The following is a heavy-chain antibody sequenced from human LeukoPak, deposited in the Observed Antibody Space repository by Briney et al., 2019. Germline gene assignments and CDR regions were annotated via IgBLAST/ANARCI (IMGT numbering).Heavy chain of an antibody. Sequence: GGSLRLSCAASGFTFDDYAMHWVRQAPGKGLEWVSAINWNSGNIGYADSVKGRFTISRDNAKNSLYLQMNSLRAEDTAVYYCARDGGSYYMYFQHWGQGTLVTVSS. V-gene: IGHV3-9*01. CDR2: INWNSGNI. CDR3: ARDGGSYYMYFQH. D-gene: IGHD1-26*01. J-gene: IGHJ1*01. CDR1: GFTFDDYA.